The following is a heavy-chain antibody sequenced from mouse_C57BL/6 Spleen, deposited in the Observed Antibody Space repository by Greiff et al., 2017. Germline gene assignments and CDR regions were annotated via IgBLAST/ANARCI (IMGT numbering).Heavy chain of an antibody. CDR1: GYTFPDYE. CDR2: IDPETGGT. V-gene: IGHV1-15*01. D-gene: IGHD3-1*01. Sequence: QVQLQQSGAELVRPGASVTLSCKASGYTFPDYEMHWVKQTPVHGLEWIGAIDPETGGTAYNQKFKGKAILTADKSSSTAYMELRSLTSEDSAVYYCTREGGLGRELFDYWGQGTTLTVSS. CDR3: TREGGLGRELFDY. J-gene: IGHJ2*01.